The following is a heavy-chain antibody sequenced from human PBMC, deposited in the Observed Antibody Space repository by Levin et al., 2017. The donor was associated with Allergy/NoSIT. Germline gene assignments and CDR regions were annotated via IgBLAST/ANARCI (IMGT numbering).Heavy chain of an antibody. D-gene: IGHD3-22*01. Sequence: SETLSLTCTVSGGSISSYYWSWIRQPPGKGLEWIGYIYYSGSTNYNPSLKSRVTISVDTSKNQFSLKLSSVTAADTAVYYCARVSVGYYDSSGYYYGGGFDYWGQGTLVTVSS. J-gene: IGHJ4*02. CDR2: IYYSGST. CDR3: ARVSVGYYDSSGYYYGGGFDY. V-gene: IGHV4-59*01. CDR1: GGSISSYY.